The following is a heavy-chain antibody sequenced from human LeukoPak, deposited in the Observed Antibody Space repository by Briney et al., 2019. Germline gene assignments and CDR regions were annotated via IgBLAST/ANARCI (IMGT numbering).Heavy chain of an antibody. CDR2: ISSSGSTS. CDR1: GFTFSNYE. V-gene: IGHV3-48*03. CDR3: AREDDSWGPNNLDL. J-gene: IGHJ3*01. Sequence: PGGSLRLSCAASGFTFSNYEMNWVRQAPGKGLEWVSYISSSGSTSYYADSVMGRFTISRDNAKGSLYLQMNSLRDEDTAVYYCAREDDSWGPNNLDLWGQGKMVTVSS. D-gene: IGHD7-27*01.